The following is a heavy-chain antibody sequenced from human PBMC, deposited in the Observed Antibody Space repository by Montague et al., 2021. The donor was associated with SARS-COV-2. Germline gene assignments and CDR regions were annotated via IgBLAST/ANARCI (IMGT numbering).Heavy chain of an antibody. CDR2: TYYRSKWYN. J-gene: IGHJ2*01. D-gene: IGHD2-21*02. CDR3: ARAYCGGDCYFYWYFDL. Sequence: CAISGDSVSSNRGAWNWIRLSPSTALEWLGRTYYRSKWYNDYAVSVKSRVIINPDTSNNRISLQLNSVTPEDTAVYYCARAYCGGDCYFYWYFDLWGRGTLVTVSS. V-gene: IGHV6-1*01. CDR1: GDSVSSNRGA.